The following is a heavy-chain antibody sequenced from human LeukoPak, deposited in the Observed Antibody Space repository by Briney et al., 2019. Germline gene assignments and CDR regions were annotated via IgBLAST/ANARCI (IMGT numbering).Heavy chain of an antibody. CDR2: ISYDGSNK. J-gene: IGHJ4*02. D-gene: IGHD6-6*01. CDR1: GFIFRSYA. V-gene: IGHV3-30*03. CDR3: ASLLSSSPARTFDY. Sequence: GGSLRLSCAASGFIFRSYAMTWVRQAPGKGLEWVAVISYDGSNKYYADSVKGRFTISRDNSKNTLYLQMNSLRAEDTAVYYCASLLSSSPARTFDYWGQGTLVTVSS.